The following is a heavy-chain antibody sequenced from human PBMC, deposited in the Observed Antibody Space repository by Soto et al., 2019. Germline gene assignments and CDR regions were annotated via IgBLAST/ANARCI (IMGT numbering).Heavy chain of an antibody. Sequence: GASVKVSCKASGYTFTSYGISWVLQAPGEGLEWIGWISAYNGNTNYAQKLQGRVTMTTDTSTSTAYMELRSLRSDDTAVYYCASSGYCSSTSCYAVGVGAIDIWGQGTMVTVSS. CDR3: ASSGYCSSTSCYAVGVGAIDI. D-gene: IGHD2-2*01. CDR1: GYTFTSYG. V-gene: IGHV1-18*01. J-gene: IGHJ3*02. CDR2: ISAYNGNT.